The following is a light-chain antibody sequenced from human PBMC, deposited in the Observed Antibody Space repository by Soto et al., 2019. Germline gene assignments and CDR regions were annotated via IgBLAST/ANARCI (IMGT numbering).Light chain of an antibody. Sequence: DIVLTQSPDSLAVSLGERATINSKSSQSVLYSSNNKNYLAWYQQKPGQPPKLLIYWASTRESGVPDRFSGSGSRTDFTLTISSLQAEDVAVYYCQQYFSTPWTFGQGTKVEIK. J-gene: IGKJ1*01. CDR1: QSVLYSSNNKNY. V-gene: IGKV4-1*01. CDR2: WAS. CDR3: QQYFSTPWT.